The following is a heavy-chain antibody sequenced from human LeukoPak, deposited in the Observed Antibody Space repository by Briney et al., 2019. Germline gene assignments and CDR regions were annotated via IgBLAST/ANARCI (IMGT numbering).Heavy chain of an antibody. CDR2: ISADNGNT. CDR1: GYMFNNYG. V-gene: IGHV1-18*01. J-gene: IGHJ4*02. CDR3: ARGASGWYSDY. D-gene: IGHD6-19*01. Sequence: ASVKVSCKASGYMFNNYGITWVRQAPGQGLEWMGWISADNGNTNYAQNLQGRVTMTRDTSTNTAYMEVRSLRSDDTAVYYCARGASGWYSDYWGQGTLVTVSS.